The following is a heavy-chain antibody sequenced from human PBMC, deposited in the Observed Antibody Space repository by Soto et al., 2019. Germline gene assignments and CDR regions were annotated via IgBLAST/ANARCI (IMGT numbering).Heavy chain of an antibody. J-gene: IGHJ3*02. D-gene: IGHD6-13*01. CDR2: IIPIFGTA. CDR3: ARVGKLAAAGTQDAFDI. Sequence: QVQLVQSGAEVKKPGSSVKVSCKASGGTFSSYAISWVRQAPGQGLEWMGGIIPIFGTANYAQKFQGRVTITADESTSTAYMELSSLRSDDTAVYYCARVGKLAAAGTQDAFDIWGQGTMVTVSS. V-gene: IGHV1-69*12. CDR1: GGTFSSYA.